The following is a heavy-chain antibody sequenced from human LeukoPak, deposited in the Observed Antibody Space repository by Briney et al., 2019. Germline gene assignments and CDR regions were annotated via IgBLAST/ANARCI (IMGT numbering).Heavy chain of an antibody. CDR1: GGSISSYY. CDR2: IYYSGST. Sequence: SETLSLTCTVSGGSISSYYWSWIRQPPGKGLEWIGYIYYSGSTNYNPSLKSRVTISADTSKNQFSLKLSSVTAADTAVYYCARVDYGDVLNYWGQGTLVTVSS. D-gene: IGHD4-17*01. V-gene: IGHV4-59*01. CDR3: ARVDYGDVLNY. J-gene: IGHJ4*02.